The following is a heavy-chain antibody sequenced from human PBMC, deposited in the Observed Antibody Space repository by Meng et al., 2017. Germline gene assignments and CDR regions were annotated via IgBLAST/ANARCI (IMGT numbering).Heavy chain of an antibody. Sequence: GESLKISCKGSGYSFIGYWIGCVRQMPGKSLEWMGIIYPGDSDTSYSPSFQAQVTSSVDKSTNAAYLQWISLKASDTAMYYCARHIRSDSSGYNDEDYTFELWGQGTMVTVSS. V-gene: IGHV5-51*01. CDR2: IYPGDSDT. D-gene: IGHD3-22*01. CDR1: GYSFIGYW. J-gene: IGHJ3*01. CDR3: ARHIRSDSSGYNDEDYTFEL.